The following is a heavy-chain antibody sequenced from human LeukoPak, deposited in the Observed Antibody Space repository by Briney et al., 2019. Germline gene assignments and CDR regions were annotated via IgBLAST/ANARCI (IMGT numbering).Heavy chain of an antibody. J-gene: IGHJ4*02. CDR1: GGSISSFY. D-gene: IGHD3-10*01. CDR2: LYNNGST. Sequence: SETLSLTCTVSGGSISSFYWSWIRQPPGKGLEWIGYLYNNGSTNYNPSLKGRVTISVGTSKNQFSLKVTSVTAADTAVYFCARIWFGLRRLYYFDYWGQGTLVTVSS. CDR3: ARIWFGLRRLYYFDY. V-gene: IGHV4-59*01.